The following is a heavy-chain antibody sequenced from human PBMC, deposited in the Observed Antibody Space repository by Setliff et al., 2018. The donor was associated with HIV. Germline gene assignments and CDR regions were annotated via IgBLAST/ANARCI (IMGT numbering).Heavy chain of an antibody. Sequence: GGSLRLSCSASGFLFNRYSLNWVRQVPGRGPEWVASISNSSRYYWVKARYGDSVRGRFTISGDYAKNSVYLQMNSLRVVDSAVYYCAREVLRGGDDAFGLWGRGTVVTVSS. J-gene: IGHJ3*01. D-gene: IGHD3-10*01. CDR1: GFLFNRYS. CDR2: ISNSSRYY. CDR3: AREVLRGGDDAFGL. V-gene: IGHV3-21*01.